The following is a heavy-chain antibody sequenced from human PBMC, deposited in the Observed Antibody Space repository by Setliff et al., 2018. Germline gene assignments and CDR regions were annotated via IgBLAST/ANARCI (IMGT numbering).Heavy chain of an antibody. CDR2: INRRGST. CDR3: ARATSGWYSAYYYYMDV. D-gene: IGHD6-19*01. J-gene: IGHJ6*03. Sequence: PSETLSLTCTVSGDSISSRRNYWGWFRQPAGKGLEWIGHINRRGSTNFTPSLKSRVTISLDTSKNQFSLNLTSVTAADTAVYYCARATSGWYSAYYYYMDVWGKGTTVTVSS. V-gene: IGHV4-61*09. CDR1: GDSISSRRNY.